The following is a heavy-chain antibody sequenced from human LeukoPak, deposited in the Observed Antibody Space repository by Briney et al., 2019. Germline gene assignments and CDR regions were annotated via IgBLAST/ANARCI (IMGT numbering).Heavy chain of an antibody. Sequence: SETLSLTCTVSGGSISSYYWSWIRQPPGKGLEWIGYIYYSRSTNYNPSLKGRVTISVDTSKNQFSLKLTSVTAADTAVYYCARGPSRYSSGWYYFDHWGQGTLVTVSS. V-gene: IGHV4-59*01. D-gene: IGHD6-19*01. J-gene: IGHJ4*02. CDR1: GGSISSYY. CDR2: IYYSRST. CDR3: ARGPSRYSSGWYYFDH.